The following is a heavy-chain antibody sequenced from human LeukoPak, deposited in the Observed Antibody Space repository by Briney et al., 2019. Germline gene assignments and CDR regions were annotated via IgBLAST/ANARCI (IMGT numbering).Heavy chain of an antibody. CDR2: IYYSGST. Sequence: SETLSLTCAVYGGSFSGYYWSWIRQPPGKGLEWIGSIYYSGSTYYNPSLKSRVTISVDTSKNQFSLKLSSVTAADTAVYYCAGSYGSGSLSPYWGQGTLVNVSS. CDR3: AGSYGSGSLSPY. V-gene: IGHV4-34*01. J-gene: IGHJ4*02. CDR1: GGSFSGYY. D-gene: IGHD3-10*01.